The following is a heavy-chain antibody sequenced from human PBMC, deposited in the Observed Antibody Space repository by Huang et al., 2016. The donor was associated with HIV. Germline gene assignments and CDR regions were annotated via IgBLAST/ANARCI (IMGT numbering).Heavy chain of an antibody. CDR1: GGSIRSSDYH. V-gene: IGHV4-39*01. CDR3: ARHREGPVAYYSGWGSHLNYMDV. D-gene: IGHD3-10*01. J-gene: IGHJ6*03. CDR2: IYDKGST. Sequence: QLLLQESGPGLVKPSEALALTCAVSGGSIRSSDYHWGWIRQPPGKGLEWIGSIYDKGSTTYVPSLKSRVTIAVDTSKNLFFLSLTSMTAADTAVYYCARHREGPVAYYSGWGSHLNYMDVWGRGRTVVVSS.